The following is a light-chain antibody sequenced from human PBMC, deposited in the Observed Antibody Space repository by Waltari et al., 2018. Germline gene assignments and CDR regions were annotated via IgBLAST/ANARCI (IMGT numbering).Light chain of an antibody. Sequence: DIVMTQSPDSLAVSLGERATINCKSSLSVLSSSNNKNYLAWYQQKPGQPPKLLIYWASTRESGVPDRFSGSGSGTDFTLTISSLQAEDVAVYYCQQYYSTPRTFGQGTKVEIK. V-gene: IGKV4-1*01. CDR3: QQYYSTPRT. J-gene: IGKJ1*01. CDR2: WAS. CDR1: LSVLSSSNNKNY.